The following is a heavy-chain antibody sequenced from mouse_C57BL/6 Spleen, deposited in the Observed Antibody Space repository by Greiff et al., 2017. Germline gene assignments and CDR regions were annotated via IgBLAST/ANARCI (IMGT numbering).Heavy chain of an antibody. J-gene: IGHJ4*01. CDR2: ISSGGDYI. CDR3: TRGHYYGSAMDY. CDR1: GFTFSSYA. Sequence: EVKVEESGDGLVKPGGSLKLSCAASGFTFSSYAMSWVRQTPEKRLEWVAYISSGGDYIYYADTVKGRFTISRDNARNTLYLQMSSLKSEDTAMFYCTRGHYYGSAMDYWGQGTSVTVSS. V-gene: IGHV5-9-1*02. D-gene: IGHD1-1*01.